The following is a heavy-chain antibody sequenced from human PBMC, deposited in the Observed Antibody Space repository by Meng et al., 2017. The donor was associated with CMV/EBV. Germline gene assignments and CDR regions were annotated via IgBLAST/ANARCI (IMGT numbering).Heavy chain of an antibody. V-gene: IGHV3-49*04. CDR2: IRSKAYGGTT. D-gene: IGHD2-15*01. J-gene: IGHJ4*02. Sequence: GESLKISCTASGFTFGDYAMSWVRQAPGKGLEWVGFIRSKAYGGTTEYAASVKGRFTISRDDSKSIAYLQMNSLKTEDTAVYYCTRDLPPLRYCSGGSCYSYDYWGQGTLVTVSS. CDR1: GFTFGDYA. CDR3: TRDLPPLRYCSGGSCYSYDY.